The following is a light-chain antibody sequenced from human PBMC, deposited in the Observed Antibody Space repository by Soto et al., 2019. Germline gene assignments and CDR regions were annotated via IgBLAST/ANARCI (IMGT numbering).Light chain of an antibody. Sequence: DIQVIQSPSSLSASVGDRVNITCRASLRISKYLHWNQQRLGTAPNLLICVASTLQTGVPSRFSGSGSGTDFTLTINNLPLDDAATYYCQQSHSTPLTFGGGTKLDI. CDR1: LRISKY. CDR2: VAS. CDR3: QQSHSTPLT. J-gene: IGKJ4*01. V-gene: IGKV1-39*01.